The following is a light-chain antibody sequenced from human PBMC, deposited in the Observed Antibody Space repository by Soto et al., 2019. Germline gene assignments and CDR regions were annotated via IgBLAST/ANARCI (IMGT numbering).Light chain of an antibody. CDR2: DAS. CDR1: QNVDSN. J-gene: IGKJ5*01. Sequence: EIVLTQSPGTLSLSPGERATLSCRASQNVDSNYLAWYQQKPGQAPRLLIYDASQRATGIAARFSGSGSGTEFTLTISSLQSEDFAVYYCQQYNNWPPITFGQGTRLEIK. V-gene: IGKV3D-15*01. CDR3: QQYNNWPPIT.